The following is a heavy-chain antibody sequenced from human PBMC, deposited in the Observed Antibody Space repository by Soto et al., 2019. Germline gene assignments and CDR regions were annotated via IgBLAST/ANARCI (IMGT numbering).Heavy chain of an antibody. D-gene: IGHD2-21*02. CDR3: ARDLWGYCGTDCYPLDV. Sequence: QVQLQESGPGLVKPSETLSLTCTVSGGSISRYYWSWIRQPPGKGLEWIGYMYNTGSTVYNPPFKSRVTISVDTSKNQFSLKLNSVTAADTAVYYYARDLWGYCGTDCYPLDVWGQGTTVTVSS. V-gene: IGHV4-59*01. J-gene: IGHJ6*02. CDR2: MYNTGST. CDR1: GGSISRYY.